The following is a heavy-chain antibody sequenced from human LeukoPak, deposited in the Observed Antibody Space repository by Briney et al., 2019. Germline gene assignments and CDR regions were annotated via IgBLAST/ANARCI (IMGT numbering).Heavy chain of an antibody. CDR1: GFTFSSYS. D-gene: IGHD3/OR15-3a*01. J-gene: IGHJ4*02. V-gene: IGHV3-21*01. Sequence: GGSPRLSCAASGFTFSSYSMNWVRQAPGKGLEWVSSITSSGSYIYYADSVKGRFTISRDNAKNSLYLQMNSLRAEDTAVYYCARYDLAMSFDYWAQGTLVTVSS. CDR3: ARYDLAMSFDY. CDR2: ITSSGSYI.